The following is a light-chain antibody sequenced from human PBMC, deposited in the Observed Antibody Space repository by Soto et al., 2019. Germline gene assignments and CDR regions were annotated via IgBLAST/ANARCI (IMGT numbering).Light chain of an antibody. CDR3: AAWDDSLNGYV. V-gene: IGLV1-44*01. CDR1: SSNNGSNT. J-gene: IGLJ1*01. Sequence: VLTQSPSASGTPGQRVTISCSGSSSNNGSNTVNWYQQLPGTAPKLLIYSNNQWPSGVPDRFSGSKSGTSASLAISGLQSEDEADYYCAAWDDSLNGYVFGTGTKVTVL. CDR2: SNN.